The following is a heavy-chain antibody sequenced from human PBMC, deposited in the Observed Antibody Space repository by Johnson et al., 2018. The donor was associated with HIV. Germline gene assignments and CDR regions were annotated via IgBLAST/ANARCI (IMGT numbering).Heavy chain of an antibody. Sequence: VQLVESGGGVVQPGGSLRFSCAVSGFTFSSYAMSWVRQAPGKGLEWVSAISGSGGSTYYADSVQGRFTISRDSSKNTLFLQMNSLRAEDTAVYHCARGSRYSYDNDDAYLFAFDFWGQGTMVTVSS. D-gene: IGHD3-9*01. CDR3: ARGSRYSYDNDDAYLFAFDF. J-gene: IGHJ3*01. V-gene: IGHV3-23*04. CDR1: GFTFSSYA. CDR2: ISGSGGST.